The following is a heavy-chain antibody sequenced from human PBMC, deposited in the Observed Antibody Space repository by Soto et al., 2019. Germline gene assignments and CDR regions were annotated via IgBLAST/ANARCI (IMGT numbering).Heavy chain of an antibody. CDR2: IKSKTDGGTT. J-gene: IGHJ6*02. Sequence: GGSLRLSCAASGFTFSNAWMSWVRQAPGKGLEWVGRIKSKTDGGTTDYAAPVKGRFTISRDDSKNTLYLQMNSLKTEDTAVYYCTTDPTATTRSGYYYYYGMDVWGQGTTVTVSS. V-gene: IGHV3-15*01. CDR1: GFTFSNAW. CDR3: TTDPTATTRSGYYYYYGMDV. D-gene: IGHD4-17*01.